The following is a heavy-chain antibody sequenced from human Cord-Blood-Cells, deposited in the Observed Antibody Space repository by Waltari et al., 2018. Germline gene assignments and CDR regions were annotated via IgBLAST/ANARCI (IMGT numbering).Heavy chain of an antibody. V-gene: IGHV3-53*01. Sequence: EVQLVESGGGLIQPGGSLRLSCAASGFTVSSNYMSWVRRAPGKGLDGGSVIYSGGSTYHADSVKGRFTISRDNSKNTLYLQMNSLRAEDTAVYYCARAVAVVTHYYFDYWGQGTLVTVSS. D-gene: IGHD2-21*02. CDR2: IYSGGST. J-gene: IGHJ4*02. CDR1: GFTVSSNY. CDR3: ARAVAVVTHYYFDY.